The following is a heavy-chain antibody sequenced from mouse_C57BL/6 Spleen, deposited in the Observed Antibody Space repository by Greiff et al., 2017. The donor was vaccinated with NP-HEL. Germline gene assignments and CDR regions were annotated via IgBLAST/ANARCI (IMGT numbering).Heavy chain of an antibody. CDR3: ARDGYDGGYLDY. CDR1: GFTFSDYY. V-gene: IGHV5-16*01. D-gene: IGHD2-2*01. J-gene: IGHJ2*01. Sequence: EVKLVESEGGLVQPGSSMKLSCTASGFTFSDYYMAWVRQVPEKGLEWVANINYDGSSTYYLDSLKSRFIISRDNAKNILYLQMSSLKSEDTATYYCARDGYDGGYLDYWGQGTTLTVSS. CDR2: INYDGSST.